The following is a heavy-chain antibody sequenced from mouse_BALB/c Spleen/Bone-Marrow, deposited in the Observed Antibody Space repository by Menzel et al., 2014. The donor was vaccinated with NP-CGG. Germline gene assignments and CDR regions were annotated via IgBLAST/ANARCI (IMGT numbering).Heavy chain of an antibody. J-gene: IGHJ2*01. D-gene: IGHD2-4*01. Sequence: EVMLVESGRDLVKPGGSLKLSCATSGFTFSNYGMSWVRQTPDKRLEWVATINSGGRYAFYPDNVKGRFTISRDNAKNTLYLQMSSLKSEDTAMYYCARRSDYDYFDYWGQGTTLTVSS. CDR1: GFTFSNYG. CDR2: INSGGRYA. CDR3: ARRSDYDYFDY. V-gene: IGHV5-6*02.